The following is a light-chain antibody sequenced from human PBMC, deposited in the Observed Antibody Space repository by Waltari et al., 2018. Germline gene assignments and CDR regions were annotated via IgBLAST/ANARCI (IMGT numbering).Light chain of an antibody. Sequence: QSALTQPASVSASPGQSITISCTGTSSDIGTYNFVSWYQHHPGKVPNVLIYEVTNRPSGVSNRFSGSKSCYTASLTISGLQAEDEADYYCCSYAGDALWVFGGGTKLTVL. CDR2: EVT. J-gene: IGLJ3*02. CDR1: SSDIGTYNF. V-gene: IGLV2-23*02. CDR3: CSYAGDALWV.